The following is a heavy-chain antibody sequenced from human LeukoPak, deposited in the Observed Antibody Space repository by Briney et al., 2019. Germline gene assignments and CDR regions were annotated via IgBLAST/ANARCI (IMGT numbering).Heavy chain of an antibody. D-gene: IGHD3-3*01. J-gene: IGHJ4*02. Sequence: SVTVSCKASGGTFSSYAISWVRQAPGQGLEWMGGIIPIFGTANYAQKFQGRVTITADESTSTAYMELSSLRSEDTAVYYCARAGGRDYDFWSGYYIHWGQGTLVTVSS. CDR2: IIPIFGTA. V-gene: IGHV1-69*13. CDR1: GGTFSSYA. CDR3: ARAGGRDYDFWSGYYIH.